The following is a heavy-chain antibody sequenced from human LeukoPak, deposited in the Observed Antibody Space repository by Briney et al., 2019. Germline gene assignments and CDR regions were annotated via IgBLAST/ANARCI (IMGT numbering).Heavy chain of an antibody. J-gene: IGHJ4*02. CDR3: ARAAGGYYFDY. CDR1: GGSISSYY. V-gene: IGHV4-59*01. CDR2: IYYSGST. D-gene: IGHD2-8*02. Sequence: SETLSLTCTVSGGSISSYYWSWIRQPPGKGLEWIGYIYYSGSTNYNPSLKSRVTISVDTSKDQFSLKLNSVTAADTAVYYCARAAGGYYFDYWGQGTLVTVSS.